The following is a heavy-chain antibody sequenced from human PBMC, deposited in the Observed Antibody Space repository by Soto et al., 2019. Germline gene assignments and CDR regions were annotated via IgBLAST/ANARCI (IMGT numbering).Heavy chain of an antibody. D-gene: IGHD4-17*01. J-gene: IGHJ6*02. V-gene: IGHV3-9*01. Sequence: SLRLSCAASGFRFDDYAMHWVRQAPGKGLEWVSGISWSSGSIGYAASVKGRFTLSRDNDGNSLFLQMNGLRSDDTALYYCARTTVTTGFYYCLDLWGQGTMVIVSS. CDR3: ARTTVTTGFYYCLDL. CDR1: GFRFDDYA. CDR2: ISWSSGSI.